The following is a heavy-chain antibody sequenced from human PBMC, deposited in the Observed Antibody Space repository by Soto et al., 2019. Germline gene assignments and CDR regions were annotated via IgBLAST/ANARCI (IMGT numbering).Heavy chain of an antibody. V-gene: IGHV4-4*07. CDR2: VYSSGST. CDR3: ARDIVVVPAVTLDYYYGLDV. CDR1: TDSINSYY. Sequence: SETLSLTCTVSTDSINSYYWSWIRQPAGKGLEWIGRVYSSGSTNYNPSLKSRVTMSVDTSKNQFSLNLKSVTAADTAVYYSARDIVVVPAVTLDYYYGLDVWGQGTSVTVSS. D-gene: IGHD2-2*01. J-gene: IGHJ6*02.